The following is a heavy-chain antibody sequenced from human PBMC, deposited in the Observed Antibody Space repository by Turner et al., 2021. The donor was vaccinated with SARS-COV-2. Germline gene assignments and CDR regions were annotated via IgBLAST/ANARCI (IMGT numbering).Heavy chain of an antibody. CDR3: VTSVRRSGYFQR. CDR1: AVSIPSNSHY. J-gene: IGHJ1*01. CDR2: TYYPGGS. V-gene: IGHV4-39*01. Sequence: QLLVQVSGPALVKPSETLSLPCPVSAVSIPSNSHYWGWVRQPPGKGLEWIGITYYPGGSYYNPSLRGRVTISVDPSQNQFSLILRSVTAADTAVYYCVTSVRRSGYFQRWGQGSLVSVSS.